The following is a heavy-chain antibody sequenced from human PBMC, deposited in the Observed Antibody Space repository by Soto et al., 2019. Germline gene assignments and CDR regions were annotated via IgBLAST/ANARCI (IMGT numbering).Heavy chain of an antibody. CDR2: INSDGSST. CDR1: GFTFSSYW. CDR3: ARDRVDYSYYYYYMDV. V-gene: IGHV3-74*01. D-gene: IGHD2-15*01. Sequence: EVQLVESGGGLVQPGGSLRLSCAASGFTFSSYWMHWVRQAPGKGLVWVSRINSDGSSTSYADSVKGRLTNSRDNAKNTLYLQMNSLRAEDTAVYYCARDRVDYSYYYYYMDVWGKGTTVTVSS. J-gene: IGHJ6*03.